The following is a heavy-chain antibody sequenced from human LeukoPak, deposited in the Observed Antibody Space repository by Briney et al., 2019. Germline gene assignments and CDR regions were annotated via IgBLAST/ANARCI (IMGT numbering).Heavy chain of an antibody. Sequence: SETLSLTCTVSGGSIRSYYWSWIRDPPGKGLEWVGYIYGCGNTSYNPSLKSRVTISVDTSKNQFSLKVTSVPAADTAVYYCARSKDILTGYCFDYWGQGTLVTVSS. D-gene: IGHD3-9*01. CDR1: GGSIRSYY. CDR2: IYGCGNT. J-gene: IGHJ4*02. V-gene: IGHV4-59*01. CDR3: ARSKDILTGYCFDY.